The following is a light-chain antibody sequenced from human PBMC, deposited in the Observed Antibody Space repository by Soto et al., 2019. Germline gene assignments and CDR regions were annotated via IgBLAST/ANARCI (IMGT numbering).Light chain of an antibody. J-gene: IGLJ2*01. Sequence: QSVLTQPLSASGTPGQRVTISCSGSSSNIGSNTVNWYQQLPGTAPKLLIYSNNQRPSGVPDRFSGSKSGTSASLAISGLQSEDEADYYCAAWDDSLNGLVAFGGGTKLTVL. CDR1: SSNIGSNT. CDR2: SNN. CDR3: AAWDDSLNGLVA. V-gene: IGLV1-44*01.